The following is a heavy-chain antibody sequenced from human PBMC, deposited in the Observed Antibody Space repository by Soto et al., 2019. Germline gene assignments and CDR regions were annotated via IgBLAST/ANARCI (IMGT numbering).Heavy chain of an antibody. CDR1: GFTFSHYG. J-gene: IGHJ5*01. V-gene: IGHV3-33*01. D-gene: IGHD3-16*01. Sequence: QVQLVESGGGVIQPGRSLRLSCAASGFTFSHYGMNWVRQAPGKGLEWVALIWYDGSKKYYADSVKGRFTISRDNSKNMMYLQMNSLRVEDTAVYYCVRWGGSSSSVRFDSWGQGTLLTVSS. CDR3: VRWGGSSSSVRFDS. CDR2: IWYDGSKK.